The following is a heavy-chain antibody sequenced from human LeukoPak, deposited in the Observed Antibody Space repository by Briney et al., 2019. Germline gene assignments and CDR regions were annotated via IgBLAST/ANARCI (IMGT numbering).Heavy chain of an antibody. V-gene: IGHV3-21*01. CDR2: ISSSSSYI. J-gene: IGHJ4*02. CDR1: GFTFSSYS. Sequence: PGGSLRLSCAASGFTFSSYSMNWVRQAPGKGLEWVSSISSSSSYIYYADSVKGRFTISRDNAKNSLYLQMNSLRAEDTAVYYCARDIGQLVLLDYWGQGTLVTVSS. D-gene: IGHD6-6*01. CDR3: ARDIGQLVLLDY.